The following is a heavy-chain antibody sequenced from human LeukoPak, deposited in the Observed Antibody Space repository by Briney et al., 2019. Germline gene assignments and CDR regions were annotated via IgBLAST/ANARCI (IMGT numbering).Heavy chain of an antibody. J-gene: IGHJ6*02. D-gene: IGHD6-13*01. Sequence: ASVKVSCKASGGTFSSYAISWVRQAPGQGLEWMGGIIPIFGTANYAQKFQGRVTITADESTSTAYMELSSLRSEDTAVYYCALIAAAEINCYYYYGMDVWGQGTTVTVSS. CDR3: ALIAAAEINCYYYYGMDV. V-gene: IGHV1-69*13. CDR2: IIPIFGTA. CDR1: GGTFSSYA.